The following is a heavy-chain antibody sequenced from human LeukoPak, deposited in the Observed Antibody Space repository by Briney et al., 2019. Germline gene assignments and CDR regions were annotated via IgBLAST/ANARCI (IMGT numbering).Heavy chain of an antibody. V-gene: IGHV3-23*01. CDR3: AKVCTIFGVGITQYFQH. D-gene: IGHD3-3*01. J-gene: IGHJ1*01. CDR2: ISGSGGST. CDR1: GFTFSSYA. Sequence: TGGSLRLSCAASGFTFSSYAMSWVRQAPGKGLEWVSAISGSGGSTYYADSVKGRFTISRDNSKNTLYLQMNSLRAEDTAVYYCAKVCTIFGVGITQYFQHWGQGTLVTVSS.